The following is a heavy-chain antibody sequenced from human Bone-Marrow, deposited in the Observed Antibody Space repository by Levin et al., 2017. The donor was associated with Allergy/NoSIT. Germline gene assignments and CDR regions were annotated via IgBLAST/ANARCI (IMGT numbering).Heavy chain of an antibody. CDR3: ARAGTPKPSSSSWALPFDH. CDR1: GDSISYYY. J-gene: IGHJ4*02. Sequence: SETLSLRCTVSGDSISYYYWSWIRQTPGKGLEWIGFVYQSGSSYSNPSLNDRVTMSVDTSKSQVSMNLFSVTAADTAVYYCARAGTPKPSSSSWALPFDHWGQGVLVTVSS. D-gene: IGHD6-13*01. CDR2: VYQSGSS. V-gene: IGHV4-59*01.